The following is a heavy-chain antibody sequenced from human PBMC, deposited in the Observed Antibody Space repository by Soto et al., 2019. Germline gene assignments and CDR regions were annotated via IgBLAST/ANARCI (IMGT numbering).Heavy chain of an antibody. V-gene: IGHV3-53*01. D-gene: IGHD3-10*01. CDR3: ARDRKVVRGVTYYYYYGMDV. J-gene: IGHJ6*02. Sequence: GGSLRLSCAASGFTVSSNYMSWVRQAPGKGLEWVSVIYSGGSTYYADSVKGRFTISRDNSKNTLYLQMNSLRAEDTAVYYCARDRKVVRGVTYYYYYGMDVWGQGTMVTDSS. CDR1: GFTVSSNY. CDR2: IYSGGST.